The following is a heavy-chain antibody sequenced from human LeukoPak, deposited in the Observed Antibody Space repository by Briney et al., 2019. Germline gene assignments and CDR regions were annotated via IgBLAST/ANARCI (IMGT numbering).Heavy chain of an antibody. D-gene: IGHD6-13*01. J-gene: IGHJ4*02. Sequence: PSETLSLTCAVYGGSFSGYYWSWIRQPPGKGLEWIGEINHSGSTNYNPSLKSRVTISVDTSKNQFSLKLSSVTAADTAVYYCARVRAGYSSSWYTRGYFDYWGQGTLVTVSS. CDR3: ARVRAGYSSSWYTRGYFDY. CDR1: GGSFSGYY. V-gene: IGHV4-34*01. CDR2: INHSGST.